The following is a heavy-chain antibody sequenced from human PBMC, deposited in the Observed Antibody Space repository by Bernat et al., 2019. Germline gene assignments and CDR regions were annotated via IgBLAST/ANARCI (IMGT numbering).Heavy chain of an antibody. J-gene: IGHJ4*02. CDR3: ARDISARRLDY. CDR2: IWYDGSNQ. Sequence: QVQLVESGGGLVKPGESLRLSCAASGFTFRNHGMHWVRQAPGKGLEWVAVIWYDGSNQYYADSVMGRFTISRDNSKNTLYLQMNNLRDNDTAIYYCARDISARRLDYWGQGVLVTVSS. D-gene: IGHD6-6*01. V-gene: IGHV3-33*01. CDR1: GFTFRNHG.